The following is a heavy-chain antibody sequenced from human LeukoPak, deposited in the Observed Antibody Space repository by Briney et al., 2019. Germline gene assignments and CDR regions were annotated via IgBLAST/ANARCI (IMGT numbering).Heavy chain of an antibody. V-gene: IGHV3-30-3*01. Sequence: GRSLRLSCAASGFTFSSYAMHWVRQDPGKGLEWVAVISYDGSNKYYADSVKGRFTISRDNSKNTLYLQMNSLRAEDTAVYYCARDQVTARSGYYYYGMDVWGQGTTVTVSS. J-gene: IGHJ6*02. CDR1: GFTFSSYA. CDR2: ISYDGSNK. D-gene: IGHD2-21*02. CDR3: ARDQVTARSGYYYYGMDV.